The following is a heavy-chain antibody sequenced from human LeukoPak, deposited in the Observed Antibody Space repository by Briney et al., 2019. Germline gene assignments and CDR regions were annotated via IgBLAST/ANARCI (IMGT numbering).Heavy chain of an antibody. CDR2: IYYSGST. D-gene: IGHD2-21*02. V-gene: IGHV4-59*01. J-gene: IGHJ4*02. Sequence: SETLSLTCTVSGGSISSYYWSWIRQPPGKGLEWIGDIYYSGSTNYNPSLKSRVTISVDTSKNQFSLKLSSVTAADTAVYYCARWSDCGGDCTFDYWGQGTLVTVSS. CDR1: GGSISSYY. CDR3: ARWSDCGGDCTFDY.